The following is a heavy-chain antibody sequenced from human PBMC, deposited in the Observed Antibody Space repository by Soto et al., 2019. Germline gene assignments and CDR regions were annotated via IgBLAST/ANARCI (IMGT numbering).Heavy chain of an antibody. D-gene: IGHD3-9*01. CDR3: ARDARGTRGFDEMDI. CDR2: INPNSGDT. V-gene: IGHV1-2*02. J-gene: IGHJ6*02. CDR1: GYIFTGYH. Sequence: GASVKVSCKASGYIFTGYHIHWVRQAPGRGLEWMGWINPNSGDTEYAQNFQGRVTTTRDTSFNLVYMEMSGLMSDDMAVYYCARDARGTRGFDEMDIWGQGTTVTVSS.